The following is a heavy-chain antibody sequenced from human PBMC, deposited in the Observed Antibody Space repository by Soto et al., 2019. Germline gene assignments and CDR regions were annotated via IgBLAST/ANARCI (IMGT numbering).Heavy chain of an antibody. Sequence: SETLSLTCTVSGGSISSGGYYWSWIRQHPGKGLEWIGYIYYSGSTYYNPSLKSRVTISVDTSKNQFSLKLSSVTAADTAVYYCARGHNSGWGPTPGTFDYWGQGTLVTVSS. CDR3: ARGHNSGWGPTPGTFDY. D-gene: IGHD3-22*01. CDR1: GGSISSGGYY. V-gene: IGHV4-31*03. J-gene: IGHJ4*02. CDR2: IYYSGST.